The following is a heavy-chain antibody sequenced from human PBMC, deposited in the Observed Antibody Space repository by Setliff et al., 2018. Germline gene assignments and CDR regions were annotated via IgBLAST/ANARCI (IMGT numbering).Heavy chain of an antibody. Sequence: GASVKVSCKTSGYTFSKNYMHWVRQAPGQGLEWMGWINPNSGGTNYAQKFQGWVTMTRDTSISTAYMELSRLRSDDTAVYYCARALGATITHFEYWGQGTLVTVSS. V-gene: IGHV1-2*04. J-gene: IGHJ4*02. D-gene: IGHD1-26*01. CDR3: ARALGATITHFEY. CDR2: INPNSGGT. CDR1: GYTFSKNY.